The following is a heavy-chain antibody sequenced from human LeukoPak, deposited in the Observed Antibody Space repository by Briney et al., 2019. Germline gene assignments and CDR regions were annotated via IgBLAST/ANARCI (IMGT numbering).Heavy chain of an antibody. J-gene: IGHJ5*02. D-gene: IGHD2-8*01. CDR2: IYYSENT. V-gene: IGHV4-59*01. Sequence: PSETPSLTCTVSGGSISSYYWSWIRQPPGKGLEWIVYIYYSENTNYNPSLKRRVTISVDTSKNQFSLKLSSVTAADTAMYYCARGMGGNWFDPWGQGTLVTVSS. CDR1: GGSISSYY. CDR3: ARGMGGNWFDP.